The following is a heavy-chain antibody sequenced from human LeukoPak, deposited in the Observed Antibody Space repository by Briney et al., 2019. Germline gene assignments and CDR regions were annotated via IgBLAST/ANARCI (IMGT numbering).Heavy chain of an antibody. D-gene: IGHD3-22*01. J-gene: IGHJ4*02. CDR3: ARDRDYDSSGYLDY. CDR2: IYHSGST. CDR1: GGSISSSNW. Sequence: SETLSLTCAVSGGSISSSNWWSWVRQPPGKGLEWIGEIYHSGSTNYNPSLKSRVTISVDKSKNQFSLKLSSVTAADTAVYYCARDRDYDSSGYLDYWGQGTLVTVSS. V-gene: IGHV4-4*02.